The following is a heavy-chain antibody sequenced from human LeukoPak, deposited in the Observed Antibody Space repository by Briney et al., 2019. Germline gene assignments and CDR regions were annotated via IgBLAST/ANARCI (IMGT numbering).Heavy chain of an antibody. CDR3: ARGWSSGWYGDFDY. D-gene: IGHD6-19*01. CDR2: IYYSGST. J-gene: IGHJ4*02. V-gene: IGHV4-59*01. Sequence: SETPSLTCTVSGGSISSYYWSWIRQPPGKGLEWIGYIYYSGSTNYNPSLKSRVTISVDTSKNQFSLKLSSVTAADTAVYYCARGWSSGWYGDFDYWGQGTLVTVSS. CDR1: GGSISSYY.